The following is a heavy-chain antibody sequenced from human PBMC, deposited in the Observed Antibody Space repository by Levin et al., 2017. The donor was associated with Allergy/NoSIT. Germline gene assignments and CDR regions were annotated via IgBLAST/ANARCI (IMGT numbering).Heavy chain of an antibody. Sequence: GESLKISCAASGFTFSNYWMSWVRQAPGKGLEWVANIKQDGSEKYYVGSVKGRFTISRDNAKNSLFLQMNSLRAEDTAVHYCARDIGPCTSCPYGFDLWGQGTMVTVSS. V-gene: IGHV3-7*04. CDR1: GFTFSNYW. CDR3: ARDIGPCTSCPYGFDL. CDR2: IKQDGSEK. J-gene: IGHJ3*01. D-gene: IGHD2-8*01.